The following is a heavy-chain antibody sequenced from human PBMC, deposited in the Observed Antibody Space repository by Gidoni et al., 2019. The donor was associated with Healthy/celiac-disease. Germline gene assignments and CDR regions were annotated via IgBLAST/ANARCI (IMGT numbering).Heavy chain of an antibody. D-gene: IGHD3-22*01. V-gene: IGHV3-30*18. J-gene: IGHJ4*02. CDR3: AKDPFSSSRYDSSGYYGPLPGSGYYFDY. Sequence: QVQLVESGGGVVQPGRSLRLPCAAPGSPFRSYGIHRVPPAPRRGLEGVAVISYDGSNKYYADSVKGRFTISRDNSKNTLYLQMNSLRAEDTAVYYCAKDPFSSSRYDSSGYYGPLPGSGYYFDYWGQGTLVTVSS. CDR2: ISYDGSNK. CDR1: GSPFRSYG.